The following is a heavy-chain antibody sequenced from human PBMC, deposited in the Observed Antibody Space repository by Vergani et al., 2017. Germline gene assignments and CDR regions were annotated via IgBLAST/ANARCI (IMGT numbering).Heavy chain of an antibody. CDR2: IRYDGSNK. Sequence: QVQLVESGGGVVQPGGSLRLSCAASGFTFSSYGMHWVRQAPGKGLEWVAFIRYDGSNKYYADSVKGRFTISRDNSKNTRYLQMNSLRAEDTAVYYCAKGPYYDSSGYSYYYYGMDVWGQGTTVTVSS. CDR1: GFTFSSYG. V-gene: IGHV3-30*02. J-gene: IGHJ6*02. D-gene: IGHD3-22*01. CDR3: AKGPYYDSSGYSYYYYGMDV.